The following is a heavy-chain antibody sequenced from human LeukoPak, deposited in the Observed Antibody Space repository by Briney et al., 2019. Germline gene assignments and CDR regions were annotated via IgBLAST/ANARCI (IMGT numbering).Heavy chain of an antibody. Sequence: SETLSLTCTVSGNSIRSYYWNWIRQPPGKGLEWIGYIYYNGTTSYNPSLRSRVTISVDMSKNQFSLRLTSVTAADTAVYYCARQSEGFDSWGQGTLVTVSS. CDR3: ARQSEGFDS. CDR2: IYYNGTT. V-gene: IGHV4-59*08. J-gene: IGHJ4*02. CDR1: GNSIRSYY.